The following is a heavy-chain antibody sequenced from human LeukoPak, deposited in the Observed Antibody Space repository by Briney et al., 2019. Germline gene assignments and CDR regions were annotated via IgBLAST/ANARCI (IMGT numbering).Heavy chain of an antibody. CDR2: IGSGGTGSGGST. J-gene: IGHJ4*02. CDR1: GFTFSSYV. Sequence: GGSLRLSCAVSGFTFSSYVMSWVRQAPGKGLQWVSAIGSGGTGSGGSTYYPDSVKGRFTISRDNSKNTLYLQMNSLRAEDTAVYYCAKDMWASETVAGTSRLADYWGQGTLVTVSS. D-gene: IGHD6-19*01. V-gene: IGHV3-23*01. CDR3: AKDMWASETVAGTSRLADY.